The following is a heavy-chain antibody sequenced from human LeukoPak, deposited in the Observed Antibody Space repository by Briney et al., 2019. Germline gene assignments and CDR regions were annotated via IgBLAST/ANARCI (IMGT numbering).Heavy chain of an antibody. D-gene: IGHD3-22*01. J-gene: IGHJ4*02. CDR1: GYTFTSYG. Sequence: ASVNVSCTASGYTFTSYGISWVRQAPGQGLEWMGWISAYNGNTNYAQKLQGRVTMTTDTSTSTAYMELRSLRSDDTAVYYCARLYYYDSSGYLYPFDYWGQGTLVTVSS. V-gene: IGHV1-18*01. CDR3: ARLYYYDSSGYLYPFDY. CDR2: ISAYNGNT.